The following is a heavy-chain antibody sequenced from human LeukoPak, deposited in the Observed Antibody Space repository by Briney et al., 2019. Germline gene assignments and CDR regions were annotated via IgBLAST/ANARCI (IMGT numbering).Heavy chain of an antibody. CDR1: GGSISSYY. J-gene: IGHJ4*02. D-gene: IGHD2-15*01. V-gene: IGHV4-4*07. CDR3: ARSGPLVVVAATLFDY. Sequence: SETLSLTCTVSGGSISSYYWSWIRQPAGKGLEWIGRIYTSGSTNYNPSLKSRVTMSVDTSKNQFSLKLSSVTAADTAVYYCARSGPLVVVAATLFDYWGQGTLVTVSS. CDR2: IYTSGST.